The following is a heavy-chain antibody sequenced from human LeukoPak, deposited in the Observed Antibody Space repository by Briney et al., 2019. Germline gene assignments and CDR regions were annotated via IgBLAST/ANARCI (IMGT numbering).Heavy chain of an antibody. Sequence: GGSLRLSCAASGFTFSNYWMSWVRQAPGKGLEWVTNIKEDGSENYYVDSVKGRFTISRDNAKNSLYLQMNSLRAEDTAVYYCAREGIAVAGPEIYCDYWGQGTLVTVSS. V-gene: IGHV3-7*01. CDR1: GFTFSNYW. CDR2: IKEDGSEN. D-gene: IGHD6-19*01. J-gene: IGHJ4*02. CDR3: AREGIAVAGPEIYCDY.